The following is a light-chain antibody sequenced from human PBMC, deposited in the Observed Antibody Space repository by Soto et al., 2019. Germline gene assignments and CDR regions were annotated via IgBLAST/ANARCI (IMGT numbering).Light chain of an antibody. V-gene: IGKV1-33*01. CDR1: RYIGNY. CDR2: DAS. Sequence: DIQVTQSTSSLSVSVGDRVTITCQATRYIGNYLNWYQQKPGQAPKLLINDASPLETGVPSRFSGSGSGTHFTVTISSLQPEDIATYYCHQYHTLPITFGHVTRLEIK. CDR3: HQYHTLPIT. J-gene: IGKJ5*01.